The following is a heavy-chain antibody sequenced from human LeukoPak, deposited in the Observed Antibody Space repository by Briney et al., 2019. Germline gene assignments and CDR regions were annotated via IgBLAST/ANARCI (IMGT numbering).Heavy chain of an antibody. CDR3: ARRRDRGYDFDY. D-gene: IGHD5-12*01. V-gene: IGHV4-31*03. J-gene: IGHJ4*02. Sequence: SQILSLTCTVSGGSISSGDYYWSWIRQHPGKGLEWIGYIYYSGSTYYNPSLKSRLTISVDTSKRQFSLRLSSVTAADTAVYYCARRRDRGYDFDYWGQGTLVTVSS. CDR1: GGSISSGDYY. CDR2: IYYSGST.